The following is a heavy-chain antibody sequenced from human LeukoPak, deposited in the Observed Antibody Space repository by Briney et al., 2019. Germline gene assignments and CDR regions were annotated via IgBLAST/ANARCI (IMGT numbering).Heavy chain of an antibody. V-gene: IGHV3-21*01. Sequence: GGSLRLSCGASGFYFSGYSMNWVRQAPGKGLEWVASINSGSTYIDYGDSVKGRFTISRDNAKNSLHLQMDSLRVEDTAVYFCARVEATTGRNYHYYYMDVWGKGTTVTVSS. D-gene: IGHD1-1*01. CDR2: INSGSTYI. CDR1: GFYFSGYS. J-gene: IGHJ6*03. CDR3: ARVEATTGRNYHYYYMDV.